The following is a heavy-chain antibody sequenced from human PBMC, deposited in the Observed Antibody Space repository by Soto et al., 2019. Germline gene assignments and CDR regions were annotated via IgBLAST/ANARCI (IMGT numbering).Heavy chain of an antibody. CDR1: GGTFSTYA. D-gene: IGHD6-19*01. Sequence: QVQLVQSGAEVKKPGSSVKVSCKASGGTFSTYAISWVRQAPGQGLEWMGGIIPIFGTANYAQKFQGRVTITADESTSTAYMELSSLRSEDTAVYYCVKEAVAGRVVDAFDIWGQGTMVTVSS. J-gene: IGHJ3*02. CDR3: VKEAVAGRVVDAFDI. CDR2: IIPIFGTA. V-gene: IGHV1-69*12.